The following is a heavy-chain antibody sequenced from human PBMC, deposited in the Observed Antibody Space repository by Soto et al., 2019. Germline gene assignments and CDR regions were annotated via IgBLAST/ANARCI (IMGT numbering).Heavy chain of an antibody. CDR2: INPSGGST. CDR1: GYGYTSYY. Sequence: EPGYGYTSYYMHSVRQSPGQGLEWMGIINPSGGSTSYAQKFQGRVTMTRDTSTSTVYMELSSLRSEDTAVYYCARAMKDIVATTLDYWGQATLVIVSS. CDR3: ARAMKDIVATTLDY. V-gene: IGHV1-46*03. J-gene: IGHJ4*02. D-gene: IGHD5-12*01.